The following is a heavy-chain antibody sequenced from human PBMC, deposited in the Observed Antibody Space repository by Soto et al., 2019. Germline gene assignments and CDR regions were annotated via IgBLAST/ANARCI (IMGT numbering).Heavy chain of an antibody. CDR3: TTGGSYLVPDAFDI. J-gene: IGHJ3*02. V-gene: IGHV3-23*01. CDR2: ISNSGTST. Sequence: GGSLRLSCAASGFTFTSYAMTWVRQAPGKGLEWVSAISNSGTSTDYADSVKGRFTISRDNFKNTLHLQMNSLKTEDTAVYYCTTGGSYLVPDAFDIWGQGTMVTVSS. D-gene: IGHD1-26*01. CDR1: GFTFTSYA.